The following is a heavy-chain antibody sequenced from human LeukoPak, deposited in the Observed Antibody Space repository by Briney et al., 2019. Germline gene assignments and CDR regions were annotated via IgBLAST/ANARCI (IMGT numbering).Heavy chain of an antibody. CDR3: ARGVADPQGHFDY. V-gene: IGHV4-31*03. D-gene: IGHD3-3*01. CDR1: GVPISSGDYY. Sequence: SETLSLTCTVSGVPISSGDYYWSWIRQHPGKGLEWIGYIHYSESTYYNPSLKSRVTISVDTSKNQFSLKLSSVTAADTAVYYCARGVADPQGHFDYWGPGSPGHRLL. CDR2: IHYSEST. J-gene: IGHJ4*02.